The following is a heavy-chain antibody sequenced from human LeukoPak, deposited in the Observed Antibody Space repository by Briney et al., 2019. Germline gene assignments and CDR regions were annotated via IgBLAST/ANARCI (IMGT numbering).Heavy chain of an antibody. J-gene: IGHJ4*02. CDR2: ISYDGSNK. CDR3: ARGFVLLWFGELYLIDY. V-gene: IGHV3-30-3*01. Sequence: GGSLRLSCAASGFTFSSYAMHWVRQAPGKGLEWVAVISYDGSNKYHADSVKGRFTISSDNSKNTLYLQMNSLRAEDTAVYYCARGFVLLWFGELYLIDYWGQGTLVTVSS. CDR1: GFTFSSYA. D-gene: IGHD3-10*01.